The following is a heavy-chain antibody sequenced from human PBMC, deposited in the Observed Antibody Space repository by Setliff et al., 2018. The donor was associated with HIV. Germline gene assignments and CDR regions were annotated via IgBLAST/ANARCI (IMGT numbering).Heavy chain of an antibody. CDR2: IYTSGST. D-gene: IGHD1-26*01. V-gene: IGHV4-61*09. CDR1: GGSIDSTSYY. CDR3: AREKQFSATTYYYYYMDD. J-gene: IGHJ6*03. Sequence: PSETLSLTCTVSGGSIDSTSYYWSWIRQPAGKGLEWIGHIYTSGSTNFNPSLKSRVTLSVDTSKNQFSLKVTSVTAADTAVYYCAREKQFSATTYYYYYMDDWGRGTTVTVSS.